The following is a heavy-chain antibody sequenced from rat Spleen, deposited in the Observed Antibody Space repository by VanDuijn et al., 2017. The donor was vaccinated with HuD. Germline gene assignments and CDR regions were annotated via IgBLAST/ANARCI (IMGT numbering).Heavy chain of an antibody. J-gene: IGHJ3*01. Sequence: EVQLVESDGGLVQPGRSLKLSCAASGFTFSDYYMAWVRQAPTMGLEWVATISSNGNNIYYRDSVKGRFTISRDYATSTLYLQMNSLRSEDTATYYCTREIIRGTRDWFADWGQGTLVTVSS. V-gene: IGHV5-20*01. D-gene: IGHD4-3*01. CDR1: GFTFSDYY. CDR2: ISSNGNNI. CDR3: TREIIRGTRDWFAD.